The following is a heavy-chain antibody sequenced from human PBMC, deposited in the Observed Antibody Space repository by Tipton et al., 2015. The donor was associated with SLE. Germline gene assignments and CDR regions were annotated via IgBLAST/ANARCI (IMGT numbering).Heavy chain of an antibody. D-gene: IGHD2-8*02. CDR2: ISYSGST. J-gene: IGHJ4*02. Sequence: TLSLTCTVSGDSISSGSFYWGWIRQSPGKGLEWIGYISYSGSTNYNSSLKSRLTISVDTSKNQFSLKLSSVTAADTAVYYCARDVGGYNTGWFPYYFDYWGQGTLVTVSS. CDR1: GDSISSGSFY. V-gene: IGHV4-31*03. CDR3: ARDVGGYNTGWFPYYFDY.